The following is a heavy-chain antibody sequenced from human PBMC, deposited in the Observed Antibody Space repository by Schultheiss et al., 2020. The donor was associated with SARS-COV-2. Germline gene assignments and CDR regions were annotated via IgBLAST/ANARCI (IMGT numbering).Heavy chain of an antibody. J-gene: IGHJ2*01. Sequence: SETLSLTCAVYGGSFSGYYWSWIRQPPGKGLEWIGEINHSGSTYYNPSLKSRVTISVDTSKKQFSLKLSSVTAADTAVYYCARDRIHWYFDLWGRGTLVTVSS. CDR2: INHSGST. CDR3: ARDRIHWYFDL. V-gene: IGHV4-34*01. CDR1: GGSFSGYY.